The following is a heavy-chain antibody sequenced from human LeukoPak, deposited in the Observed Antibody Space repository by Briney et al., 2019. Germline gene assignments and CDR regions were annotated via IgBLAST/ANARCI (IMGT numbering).Heavy chain of an antibody. CDR3: ARCRMVSTSPIDY. CDR2: IFPGDSET. D-gene: IGHD5/OR15-5a*01. CDR1: GYSFTNYW. V-gene: IGHV5-51*01. J-gene: IGHJ4*02. Sequence: GESPKISCKASGYSFTNYWIGWVRQMPGKGLEWMGIIFPGDSETRYSPSFQGQVTISSDKSINTAYLQWSSLKASDTAMYYCARCRMVSTSPIDYWGQGTLVTVSS.